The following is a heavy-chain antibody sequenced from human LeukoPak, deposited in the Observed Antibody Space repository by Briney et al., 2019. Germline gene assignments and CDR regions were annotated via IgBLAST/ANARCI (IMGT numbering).Heavy chain of an antibody. CDR3: AHSTAAGTSYWFDP. CDR1: GFSLSTSGVG. D-gene: IGHD6-13*01. J-gene: IGHJ5*02. Sequence: ESGLTLVKHTQSLTLTCYFSGFSLSTSGVGVGWIRQPPAKALEWLALMYWDGDMRYSPSLKSTLTIPKDPSKNQEVLTMTNMDPVDTATYYCAHSTAAGTSYWFDPWGQGTLVTVSS. CDR2: MYWDGDM. V-gene: IGHV2-5*02.